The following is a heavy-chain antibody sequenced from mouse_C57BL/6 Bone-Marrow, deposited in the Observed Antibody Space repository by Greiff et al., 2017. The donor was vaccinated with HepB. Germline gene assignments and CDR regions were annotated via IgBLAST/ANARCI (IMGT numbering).Heavy chain of an antibody. CDR1: GFSLTSYG. CDR3: TPFITTVVYAMDY. J-gene: IGHJ4*01. D-gene: IGHD1-1*01. Sequence: QVQLQQSGPGLVQPSQSLSITCTVSGFSLTSYGVHWVRQSPGKGLEWLGVIWSGGSTDYNAAFISRLSISKENSKSQVFFKMNSLQADDTAIYYCTPFITTVVYAMDYWGQGTSVTVSS. CDR2: IWSGGST. V-gene: IGHV2-2*01.